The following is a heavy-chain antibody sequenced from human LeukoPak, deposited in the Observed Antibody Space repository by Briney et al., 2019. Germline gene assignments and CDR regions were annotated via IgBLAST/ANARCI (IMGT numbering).Heavy chain of an antibody. CDR2: IWYDGSNK. V-gene: IGHV3-33*01. Sequence: GRXLRLSCAASGFTFSSYGMHWVRQAPGKGLEGVAVIWYDGSNKYYADSVKGRFTISRDNSKSTLYLQMNSLRAEDTAVYYCARSWIQSYYFDYWGQGTLVTVSS. D-gene: IGHD5-18*01. CDR3: ARSWIQSYYFDY. J-gene: IGHJ4*02. CDR1: GFTFSSYG.